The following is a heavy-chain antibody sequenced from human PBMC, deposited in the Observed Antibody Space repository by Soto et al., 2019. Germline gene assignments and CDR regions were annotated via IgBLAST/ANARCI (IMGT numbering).Heavy chain of an antibody. CDR3: ARDFEKQLVRRSDLYYFSGMDV. J-gene: IGHJ6*02. V-gene: IGHV6-1*01. D-gene: IGHD6-13*01. CDR1: GESVASNSAA. CDR2: TYYRSKWYN. Sequence: SLSLTCAVSGESVASNSAACNWIKQSPSRGLEGLGRTYYRSKWYNDYAVSVKSRITINPDTSKNQFSLQLNSVTPEDTAVYYCARDFEKQLVRRSDLYYFSGMDVWGQGTTVPAP.